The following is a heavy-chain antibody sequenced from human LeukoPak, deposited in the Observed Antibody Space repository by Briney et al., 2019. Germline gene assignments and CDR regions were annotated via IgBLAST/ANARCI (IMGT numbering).Heavy chain of an antibody. V-gene: IGHV4-39*07. Sequence: PSETLSLTCTVSGGSISSSSYYWGWIRQPPGKGLEWIGSIYYSGSTYYNPSLKSRVTISVDTSKNQFSLKLSSVTAADTAVYYCARGGEYYDYVWGSYRYTPFDYWGQGTLVTVSS. CDR2: IYYSGST. D-gene: IGHD3-16*02. CDR3: ARGGEYYDYVWGSYRYTPFDY. J-gene: IGHJ4*02. CDR1: GGSISSSSYY.